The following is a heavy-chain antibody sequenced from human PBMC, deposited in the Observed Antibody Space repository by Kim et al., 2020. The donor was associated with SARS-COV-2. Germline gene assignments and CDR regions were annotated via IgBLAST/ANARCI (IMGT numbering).Heavy chain of an antibody. V-gene: IGHV3-30*18. Sequence: GGSLRLSCAASGFTFSSYGMHWVRQAPGKGLEWVAVISYDGSNKYYADSVKGRFTISRDNSKNTLYLQMNSLRAEDTAVYYCAKEGVRGWGQGTLVTVSS. J-gene: IGHJ4*02. D-gene: IGHD3-16*01. CDR1: GFTFSSYG. CDR3: AKEGVRG. CDR2: ISYDGSNK.